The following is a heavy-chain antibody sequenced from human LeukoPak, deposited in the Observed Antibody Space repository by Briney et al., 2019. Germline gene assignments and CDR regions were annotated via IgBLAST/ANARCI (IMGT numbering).Heavy chain of an antibody. D-gene: IGHD3-10*01. CDR1: GGTFSSYA. V-gene: IGHV1-69*13. CDR3: ARVRGSGSYYMMETGFLDY. Sequence: RASVKVSCTASGGTFSSYAISWVRQAPGQGLEWMGGIIPIFGTANYAQKFQGRVTITADESTSTAYMELSSLRSEDTAVYYCARVRGSGSYYMMETGFLDYWGQGTLVTVSS. CDR2: IIPIFGTA. J-gene: IGHJ4*02.